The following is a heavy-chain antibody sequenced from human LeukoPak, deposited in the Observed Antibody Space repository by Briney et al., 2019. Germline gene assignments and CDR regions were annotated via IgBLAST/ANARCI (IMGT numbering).Heavy chain of an antibody. CDR1: GYTFTSYG. CDR2: ISAYNGNT. Sequence: ASVKVSCKASGYTFTSYGISWVQQAPGQGLEWMGWISAYNGNTNYAQKLQGRVTMTTDTSTSTAYMELRSLRSDDTAVYYCARVIVVVPAAYYFDYWGQGTLVTVSS. V-gene: IGHV1-18*01. J-gene: IGHJ4*02. D-gene: IGHD2-2*01. CDR3: ARVIVVVPAAYYFDY.